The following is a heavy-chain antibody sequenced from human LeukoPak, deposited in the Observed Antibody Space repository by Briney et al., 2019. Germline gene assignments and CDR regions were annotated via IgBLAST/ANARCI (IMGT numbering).Heavy chain of an antibody. CDR1: GFTFSSYA. J-gene: IGHJ3*02. D-gene: IGHD6-13*01. CDR2: ISGSGGST. V-gene: IGHV3-23*01. Sequence: PGGSLRLSCSASGFTFSSYAMSWVRQAPGKGLEWVSAISGSGGSTYYADSVKGRSTISRDNSKNTLYLQMNSLRAEDTAVYYCAKARTIAAAGTSAFDIWGQGTMVTVSS. CDR3: AKARTIAAAGTSAFDI.